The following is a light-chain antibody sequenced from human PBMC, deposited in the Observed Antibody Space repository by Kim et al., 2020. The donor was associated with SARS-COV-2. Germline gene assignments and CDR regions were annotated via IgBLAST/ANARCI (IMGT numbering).Light chain of an antibody. CDR1: QTISTH. V-gene: IGKV1-39*01. CDR3: QQSHRTPLT. J-gene: IGKJ5*01. CDR2: DAA. Sequence: ASIGDRVTITCRASQTISTHLNWYQHKPGKAPYLLIYDAANLQSGVPSRFSGSGSGAEFTLTISSLQPEDFATFYCQQSHRTPLTFGQGTRLEIK.